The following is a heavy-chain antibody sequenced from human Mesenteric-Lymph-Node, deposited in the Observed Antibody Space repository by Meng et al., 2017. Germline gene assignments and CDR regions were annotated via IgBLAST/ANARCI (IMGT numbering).Heavy chain of an antibody. CDR3: ARDPRPNGIAATNWFDP. D-gene: IGHD6-13*01. V-gene: IGHV1-46*01. J-gene: IGHJ5*02. Sequence: ASVKVSCKASGYTFTSYYMHWVRQAPGQGLEWMGIINPSGGSTSYAQKFQGRVTMTRDTSTSTVYMELSSLRSEDTAVYYCARDPRPNGIAATNWFDPWGQGTLVTVSS. CDR1: GYTFTSYY. CDR2: INPSGGST.